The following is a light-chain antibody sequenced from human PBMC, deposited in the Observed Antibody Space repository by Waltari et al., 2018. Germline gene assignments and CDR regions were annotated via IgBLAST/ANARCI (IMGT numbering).Light chain of an antibody. J-gene: IGLJ3*02. Sequence: QSVLTQPPSVSGAPGQRVTISCTGSSPPSGAGHTVPWYQQLPGTAPKLLLFANNTRPSGVPDRFSGSKSGTSASLVITGLQAEDEADYYCQSYDSSLRGSRVFGGGTKVTVL. CDR2: ANN. CDR3: QSYDSSLRGSRV. CDR1: SPPSGAGHT. V-gene: IGLV1-40*01.